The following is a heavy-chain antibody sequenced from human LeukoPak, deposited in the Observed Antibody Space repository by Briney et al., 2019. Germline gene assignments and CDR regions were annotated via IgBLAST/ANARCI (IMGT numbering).Heavy chain of an antibody. V-gene: IGHV4-59*01. Sequence: SETLSLTCTVSGGSISSYYWSWIRQPPGKGLEWIGYIYYGGSTNYNPSLKSRVTISVDTSKNQFSLKLSSVTAADTAVYYCARGGRQTHDFDYWGQGTLVTVSS. CDR3: ARGGRQTHDFDY. CDR1: GGSISSYY. J-gene: IGHJ4*02. D-gene: IGHD6-25*01. CDR2: IYYGGST.